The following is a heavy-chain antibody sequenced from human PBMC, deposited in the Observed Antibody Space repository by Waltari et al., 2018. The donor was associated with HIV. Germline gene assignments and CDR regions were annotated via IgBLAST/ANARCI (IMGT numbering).Heavy chain of an antibody. CDR1: GGSFSGYY. J-gene: IGHJ6*02. V-gene: IGHV4-34*01. CDR2: INHSGST. CDR3: ARYRRIYYYYGMDV. Sequence: QAQLQQWGAGLLKPSETLSLTCAVYGGSFSGYYWSWIRQPPGKGLEWIGEINHSGSTNYNPSLKSRVTISLDTSKNQFSLKLSSVTAADTAVYYCARYRRIYYYYGMDVWGQGTTVTVSS.